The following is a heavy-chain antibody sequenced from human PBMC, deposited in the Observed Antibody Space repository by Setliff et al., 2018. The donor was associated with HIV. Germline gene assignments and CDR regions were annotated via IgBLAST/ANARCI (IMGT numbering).Heavy chain of an antibody. Sequence: SETLSLTCTVSGGSISSYYWSWIRQPPGKGLEWTGYIFYRGSTNYNPSLKSRVTISVDASKNQFSLRLSSVTAADTAVYYCARGFLRSRRRWFDPWGQGTLVTVSS. V-gene: IGHV4-59*01. J-gene: IGHJ5*02. CDR1: GGSISSYY. CDR2: IFYRGST. CDR3: ARGFLRSRRRWFDP. D-gene: IGHD4-17*01.